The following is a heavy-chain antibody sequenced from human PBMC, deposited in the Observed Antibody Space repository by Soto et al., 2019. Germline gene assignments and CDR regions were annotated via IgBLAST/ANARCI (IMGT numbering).Heavy chain of an antibody. CDR2: ISHSGAT. J-gene: IGHJ6*02. CDR3: ARGNHYYGMDV. V-gene: IGHV4-34*01. CDR1: GGSFTDHY. Sequence: LSLTCAVYGGSFTDHYWTWIRQPPGKGLEWIGEISHSGATNYNPSLKSRVTISEDTSKNQVSLKVTSVTAADTAVFYCARGNHYYGMDVWGQGTTVTVSS.